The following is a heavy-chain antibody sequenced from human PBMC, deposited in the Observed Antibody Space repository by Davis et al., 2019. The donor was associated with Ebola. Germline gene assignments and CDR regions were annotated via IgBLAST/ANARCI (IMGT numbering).Heavy chain of an antibody. CDR1: GYTFTASY. D-gene: IGHD5-24*01. V-gene: IGHV1-46*01. CDR2: INPRDDSI. CDR3: VREGDGYKYFDL. J-gene: IGHJ4*02. Sequence: AASVKVSCKASGYTFTASYMHWVRQAPGQGLEWMGLINPRDDSISYAQKIRGRVTVTRDTSTSTVYMELSSLRSEDTAVYYCVREGDGYKYFDLWGQGTLVTVSS.